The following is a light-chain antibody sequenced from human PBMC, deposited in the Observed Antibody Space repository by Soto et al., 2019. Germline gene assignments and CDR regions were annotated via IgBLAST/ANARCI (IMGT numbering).Light chain of an antibody. J-gene: IGKJ5*01. CDR1: PGITSAF. CDR2: GAS. CDR3: QQCGSSST. Sequence: IVLTQSPNTLSVSPGDRATLSCRASPGITSAFLAWYQQKPGRAPRLLIYGASTRATGIPDRFTGSGSGTDFTLTISRLEPEDFAVYYCQQCGSSSTFGQGTRLEIK. V-gene: IGKV3-20*01.